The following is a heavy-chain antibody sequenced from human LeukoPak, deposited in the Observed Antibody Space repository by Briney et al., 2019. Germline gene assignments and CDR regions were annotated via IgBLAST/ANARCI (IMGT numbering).Heavy chain of an antibody. V-gene: IGHV3-9*01. J-gene: IGHJ4*02. Sequence: GRSLRLSCAASGFTFDDYAMHWVRQAPGKGLEWVSGISWNSGSIGYADSVKGRFTISRDNAKNSLYLQMNSLRAEDTALYYCAKDPKRWGKWGYFDYWGQGTLVTVSS. D-gene: IGHD7-27*01. CDR1: GFTFDDYA. CDR2: ISWNSGSI. CDR3: AKDPKRWGKWGYFDY.